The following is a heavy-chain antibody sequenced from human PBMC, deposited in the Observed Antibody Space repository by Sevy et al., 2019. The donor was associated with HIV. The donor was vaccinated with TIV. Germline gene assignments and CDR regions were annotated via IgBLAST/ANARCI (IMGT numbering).Heavy chain of an antibody. D-gene: IGHD2-15*01. CDR1: GFPFSNYA. Sequence: GGSLRLSCAASGFPFSNYAMRWVRQAPGKGLEWVSTISSSGGTTYYADSVKGRFTISRDNSKNMLYLQVNSLSLRVDDTAVYYCVKGGYCSGDSCANELPQWGQGTLVTVSS. J-gene: IGHJ4*02. V-gene: IGHV3-23*01. CDR3: VKGGYCSGDSCANELPQ. CDR2: ISSSGGTT.